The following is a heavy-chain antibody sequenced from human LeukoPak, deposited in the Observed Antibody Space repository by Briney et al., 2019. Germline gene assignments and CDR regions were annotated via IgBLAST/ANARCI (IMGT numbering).Heavy chain of an antibody. Sequence: ASVKVSCKASGYTFTSYGISWVRQAPGQGLEWMGWISAYNGNTNYAQKLQGRVTMTTDTSTSTAYMELRSLRSDDTAGYYCARDRREYSSSYYFDYWGQGTLVTVSS. CDR1: GYTFTSYG. V-gene: IGHV1-18*01. CDR2: ISAYNGNT. J-gene: IGHJ4*02. CDR3: ARDRREYSSSYYFDY. D-gene: IGHD6-6*01.